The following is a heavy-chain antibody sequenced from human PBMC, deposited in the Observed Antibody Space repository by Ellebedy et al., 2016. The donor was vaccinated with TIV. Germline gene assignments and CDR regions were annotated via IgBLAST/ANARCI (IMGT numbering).Heavy chain of an antibody. CDR2: IVPILGMV. J-gene: IGHJ6*02. V-gene: IGHV1-69*04. CDR3: ARGTTVTEYYYYYYGMDV. CDR1: GGTFSSYA. Sequence: ASVKVSCKASGGTFSSYAISWVRQAPGQGLEWMGRIVPILGMVNYAQKFQGRVTITADKSTSTAYMELSSLRSEDTAVYYCARGTTVTEYYYYYYGMDVWGQGTTVTVSS. D-gene: IGHD4-17*01.